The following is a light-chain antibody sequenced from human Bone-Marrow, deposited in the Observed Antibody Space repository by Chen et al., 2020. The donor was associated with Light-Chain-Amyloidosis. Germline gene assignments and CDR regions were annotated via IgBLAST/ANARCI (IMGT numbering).Light chain of an antibody. CDR3: QSADSSGTYEGI. CDR1: DLPTKY. J-gene: IGLJ2*01. CDR2: RDT. V-gene: IGLV3-25*03. Sequence: SYELTQRPSVSVSPGQTARITCSGDDLPTKYAYWYQQKPGQAPVLVIHRDTERPSGISERFSGSSSGTTATLTISGVQAEDEADYHCQSADSSGTYEGIFGGGTKLTVL.